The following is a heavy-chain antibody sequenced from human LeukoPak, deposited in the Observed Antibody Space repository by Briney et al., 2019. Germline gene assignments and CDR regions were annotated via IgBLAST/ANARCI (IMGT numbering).Heavy chain of an antibody. D-gene: IGHD6-13*01. V-gene: IGHV1-8*01. Sequence: ASVKVSCKASGYTFTSYDINWVRQATGQGLEWMGWMNPNSGNTGYAQKFQGGVTMTRNTSISTAYMELSSLRSEDTAVYYCARVGSSWDNWFDPWGQGTLVTVSS. J-gene: IGHJ5*02. CDR3: ARVGSSWDNWFDP. CDR1: GYTFTSYD. CDR2: MNPNSGNT.